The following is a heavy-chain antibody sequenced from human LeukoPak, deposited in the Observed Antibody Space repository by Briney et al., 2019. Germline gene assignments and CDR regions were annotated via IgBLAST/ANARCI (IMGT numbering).Heavy chain of an antibody. CDR3: AREEVEYQLPRGGMDV. CDR2: IIPILGIA. D-gene: IGHD2-2*01. Sequence: SVKVSCKASGGTFSSYAISWVRQAPGQGLEWMGRIIPILGIANYAQKFQGRVTITADKSTSTAYMELSSLRSEDTAVYYYAREEVEYQLPRGGMDVWGQGTTVTVSS. CDR1: GGTFSSYA. J-gene: IGHJ6*02. V-gene: IGHV1-69*04.